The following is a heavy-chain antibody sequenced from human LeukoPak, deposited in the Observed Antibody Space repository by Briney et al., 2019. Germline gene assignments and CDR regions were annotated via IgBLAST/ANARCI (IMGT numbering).Heavy chain of an antibody. CDR1: GFTFGKYW. D-gene: IGHD3-3*01. Sequence: GGSLRLSCVASGFTFGKYWMSWVRQAPGKGLEWVDNIKLDGSEKNYVDSVKGRFTISRDNTKNSLYLQMNSLRVEDTAVFYCARDQYDTWSRRGNFDSWGQGTLVIVSS. CDR2: IKLDGSEK. CDR3: ARDQYDTWSRRGNFDS. V-gene: IGHV3-7*03. J-gene: IGHJ4*02.